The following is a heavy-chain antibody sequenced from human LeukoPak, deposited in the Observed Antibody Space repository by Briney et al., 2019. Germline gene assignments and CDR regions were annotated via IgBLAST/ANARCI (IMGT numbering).Heavy chain of an antibody. J-gene: IGHJ1*01. CDR3: ASPGADYGVPKTPEYLQH. D-gene: IGHD4/OR15-4a*01. CDR1: GYTFTSYY. Sequence: ASVKVSCKASGYTFTSYYMHWVRQAPGQGLEWMGIINPSGGSTFYAQKFQGRVTMTRDMSTSTVYMELSSLRSEDTAVYYCASPGADYGVPKTPEYLQHWGQGTLVTVSS. CDR2: INPSGGST. V-gene: IGHV1-46*01.